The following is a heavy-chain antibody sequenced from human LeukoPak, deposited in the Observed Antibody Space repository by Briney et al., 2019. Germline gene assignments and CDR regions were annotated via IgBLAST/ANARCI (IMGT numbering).Heavy chain of an antibody. CDR3: ARGPLTMTRGFDP. CDR2: INHSGST. V-gene: IGHV4-34*01. Sequence: SETLSLTCAVYGGSFSGYYWSWIRQPPGKGLEWIGEINHSGSTNYNPSLKSRVTISVDTSKNQFSLKLSSVTAADTAVYYCARGPLTMTRGFDPWGQGTLVTVSS. J-gene: IGHJ5*02. CDR1: GGSFSGYY. D-gene: IGHD4-17*01.